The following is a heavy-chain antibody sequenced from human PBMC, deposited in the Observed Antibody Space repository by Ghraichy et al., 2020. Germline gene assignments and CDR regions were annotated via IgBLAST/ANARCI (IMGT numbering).Heavy chain of an antibody. D-gene: IGHD1-14*01. CDR3: AKPSPGFTNRAGDAFDV. Sequence: GSLRLSCAASGFSFKDYGMHWVRQAPGKGLEWVAVISFDGKNTYYANSVKGRFTISRDNSKNTVYFQMHSLTSEDTAVYYCAKPSPGFTNRAGDAFDVWGQGTMVTVSS. CDR2: ISFDGKNT. CDR1: GFSFKDYG. V-gene: IGHV3-30*18. J-gene: IGHJ3*01.